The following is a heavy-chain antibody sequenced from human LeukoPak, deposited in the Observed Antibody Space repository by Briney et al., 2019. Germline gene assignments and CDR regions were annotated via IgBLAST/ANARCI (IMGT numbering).Heavy chain of an antibody. CDR2: IIPIFGTA. J-gene: IGHJ3*02. CDR3: ARDLYPTQDSSTYEAFDI. CDR1: GGTFSSYA. Sequence: GASVKVSCKASGGTFSSYAISWVRQAPGQGLEWMGGIIPIFGTANYAQKFQGRVTITADESTSTAYMELSSLRSEDTAVYYCARDLYPTQDSSTYEAFDIWGQGTMVTVSS. V-gene: IGHV1-69*13. D-gene: IGHD2/OR15-2a*01.